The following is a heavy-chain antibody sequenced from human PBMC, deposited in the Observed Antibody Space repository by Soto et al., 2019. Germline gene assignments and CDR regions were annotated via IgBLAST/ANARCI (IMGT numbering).Heavy chain of an antibody. CDR3: AKKAGLLLWFGESISFDY. J-gene: IGHJ4*02. D-gene: IGHD3-10*01. Sequence: GGSLRLSCAASGFTFDNYAMHWVRQAPGKGLEWVSGISWNSGNIGYADSVKGRFTIARDNAKTSLYLEMNSLRAEDTALYYCAKKAGLLLWFGESISFDYWGQGTLVTVSS. CDR2: ISWNSGNI. V-gene: IGHV3-9*01. CDR1: GFTFDNYA.